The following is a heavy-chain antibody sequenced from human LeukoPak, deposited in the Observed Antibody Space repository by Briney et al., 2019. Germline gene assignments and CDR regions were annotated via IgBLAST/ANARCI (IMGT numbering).Heavy chain of an antibody. V-gene: IGHV4-4*02. CDR1: GGSILTTNW. J-gene: IGHJ4*02. CDR2: VHLSGAS. Sequence: SGTLSLTCAVSGGSILTTNWWSWVRQPPGKGLEWIGEVHLSGASNYNPSLKSRVNMSIDKSKNQLSLQLSSVTAADTAVYYCARMYSNYFDYWGQGSLVTVSS. D-gene: IGHD4-11*01. CDR3: ARMYSNYFDY.